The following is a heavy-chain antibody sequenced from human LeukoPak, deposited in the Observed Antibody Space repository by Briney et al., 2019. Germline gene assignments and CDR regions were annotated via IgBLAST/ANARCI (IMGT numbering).Heavy chain of an antibody. J-gene: IGHJ2*01. Sequence: ASVKVSCKASGYTFTGYYMHWVRQAPGQGLEWMGWINVNNVDTRYAQKFQGRVTVTRDTSISTAYMEVSRLGSADTAVYYCARDPPTEGWDFDLWGRGTLVTVSS. CDR2: INVNNVDT. V-gene: IGHV1-2*02. D-gene: IGHD2-21*02. CDR1: GYTFTGYY. CDR3: ARDPPTEGWDFDL.